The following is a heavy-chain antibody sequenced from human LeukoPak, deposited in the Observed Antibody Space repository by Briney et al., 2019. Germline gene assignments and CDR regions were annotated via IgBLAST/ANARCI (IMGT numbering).Heavy chain of an antibody. V-gene: IGHV1-46*01. D-gene: IGHD3-10*01. CDR3: ATEGKMVRGVYTDY. J-gene: IGHJ4*02. Sequence: ASVKVSCKASGYTFTSYYMHWVRQAPGQGLEWMGIINPSGGSTSYAQKFQGRVTMTRDMSTSTVYMELSSLRSQDTAVYYCATEGKMVRGVYTDYWGQGTLVTVSS. CDR2: INPSGGST. CDR1: GYTFTSYY.